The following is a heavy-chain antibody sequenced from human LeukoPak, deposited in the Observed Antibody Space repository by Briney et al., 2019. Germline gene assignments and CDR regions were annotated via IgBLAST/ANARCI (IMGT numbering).Heavy chain of an antibody. CDR1: GGSISSTIYY. Sequence: SETLSLTCTVSGGSISSTIYYWGWIRQPPGKGLEWIGSIYYRGSTYYNPSLKSRVTMSVDTSKNQFSLKLSSVTAADTAVYYCARDHRDYYYMDVWGKGTTVTISS. J-gene: IGHJ6*03. CDR3: ARDHRDYYYMDV. D-gene: IGHD3-10*01. V-gene: IGHV4-39*07. CDR2: IYYRGST.